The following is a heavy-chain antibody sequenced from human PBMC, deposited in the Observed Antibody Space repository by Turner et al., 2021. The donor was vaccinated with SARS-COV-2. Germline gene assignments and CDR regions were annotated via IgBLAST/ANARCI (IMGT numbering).Heavy chain of an antibody. CDR3: ARDLGGYFDY. D-gene: IGHD2-15*01. J-gene: IGHJ4*02. V-gene: IGHV3-23*01. CDR2: ISGNGANT. CDR1: GFTFSTYA. Sequence: EVQLLESGGGVVQPGGSLRLSCAASGFTFSTYAMNWFRQAPGKGLEWLSQISGNGANTYYADSVKGRFTISRDNSKNALYLQMNSLGAEDTAVYYCARDLGGYFDYWGQGTLVTVSS.